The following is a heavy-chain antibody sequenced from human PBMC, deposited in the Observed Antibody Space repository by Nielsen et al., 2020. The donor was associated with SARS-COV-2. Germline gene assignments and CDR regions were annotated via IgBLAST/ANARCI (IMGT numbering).Heavy chain of an antibody. CDR1: GFTFSSYA. CDR2: ISYDGSNK. D-gene: IGHD3-22*01. V-gene: IGHV3-30-3*01. J-gene: IGHJ4*02. CDR3: ARDGSIYYDSSDDYFDY. Sequence: GGSLRLSCAASGFTFSSYAMHWVRQAPGKGLEWVAVISYDGSNKFYADSVKGRFTISRDNSKNTLYLQMNSLRAEDTAVYFCARDGSIYYDSSDDYFDYWGQGTLVTVSS.